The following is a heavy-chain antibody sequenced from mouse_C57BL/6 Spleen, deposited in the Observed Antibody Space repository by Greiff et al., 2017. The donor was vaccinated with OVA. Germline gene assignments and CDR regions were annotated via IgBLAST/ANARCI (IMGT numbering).Heavy chain of an antibody. J-gene: IGHJ4*01. CDR2: INPNNGGT. D-gene: IGHD2-3*01. CDR1: GYTFTDYN. V-gene: IGHV1-18*01. CDR3: ARSGRYDGYFLYYAMDY. Sequence: EVQLQQSGPELVKPGASVKIPCKASGYTFTDYNMDWVKQSHGKSLEWIGDINPNNGGTIYNQKFKGKATLTVDKSSSTAYMELRSLTSEDTAVYYCARSGRYDGYFLYYAMDYWGQGTSVTVSS.